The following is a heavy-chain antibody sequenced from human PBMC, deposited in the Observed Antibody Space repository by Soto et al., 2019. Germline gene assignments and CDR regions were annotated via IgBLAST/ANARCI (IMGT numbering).Heavy chain of an antibody. CDR1: GFTLSDYY. D-gene: IGHD1-26*01. CDR3: AREKGGSYDRGYYYYYYGMDV. Sequence: GRSLRLSCAASGFTLSDYYMRWIRQAPGKGLERVSYIGSSSSYTNYADSVKGRFTISRDNAKNSLYLQMNSLRAEDTAVYYCAREKGGSYDRGYYYYYYGMDVWGQGTTVAVSS. V-gene: IGHV3-11*06. J-gene: IGHJ6*02. CDR2: IGSSSSYT.